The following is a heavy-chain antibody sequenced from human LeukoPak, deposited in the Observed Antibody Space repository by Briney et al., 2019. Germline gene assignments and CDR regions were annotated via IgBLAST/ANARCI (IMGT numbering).Heavy chain of an antibody. CDR1: GFSFSNYG. CDR2: IPYDRNDK. CDR3: ASNIYCTTTSCEGIFAH. D-gene: IGHD2-2*01. V-gene: IGHV3-30*02. Sequence: GGSLRLSCKASGFSFSNYGMHWVRRAPGKGLDWVAFIPYDRNDKYYADSVRGRFTISRDNSKNTLYLQMNSLRVEDTAVFYCASNIYCTTTSCEGIFAHRGQGTLVSVSS. J-gene: IGHJ5*02.